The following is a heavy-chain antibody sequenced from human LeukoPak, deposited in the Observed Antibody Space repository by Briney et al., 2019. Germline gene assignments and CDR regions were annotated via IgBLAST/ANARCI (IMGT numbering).Heavy chain of an antibody. CDR3: ARGSGRDDYYDSSGYYYFDY. V-gene: IGHV4-34*01. CDR2: INHSRST. J-gene: IGHJ4*02. D-gene: IGHD3-22*01. CDR1: GGSFSGYY. Sequence: SETLSLTCAVYGGSFSGYYWSWIRQPPGKGLEWIGEINHSRSTNYNPSLKSRVTISVDTSKNQFSLKLSSVTAADTAVYYCARGSGRDDYYDSSGYYYFDYWGQGTLVTVSS.